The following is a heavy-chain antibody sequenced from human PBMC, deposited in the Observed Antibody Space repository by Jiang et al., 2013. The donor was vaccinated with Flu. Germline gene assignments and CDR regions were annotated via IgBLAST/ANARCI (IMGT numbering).Heavy chain of an antibody. CDR3: TRALNGNYRWDV. J-gene: IGHJ6*02. CDR1: GYTFSTFW. Sequence: GAEVKKPGESLKISCQVSGYTFSTFWIGWVRQMPGKGPECMGIIYAGNSNTKYSPSFQDQVTISADTSISTAYLQWSGLKASDTAMYYCTRALNGNYRWDVWGQGTTVTVSS. CDR2: IYAGNSNT. D-gene: IGHD1-7*01. V-gene: IGHV5-51*01.